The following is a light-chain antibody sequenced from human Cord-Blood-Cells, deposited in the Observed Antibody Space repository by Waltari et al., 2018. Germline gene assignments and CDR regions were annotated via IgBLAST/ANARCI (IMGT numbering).Light chain of an antibody. CDR1: QTVSSY. V-gene: IGKV3-11*01. Sequence: IVLTQSPATLSLSPVERATLSCRASQTVSSYLAWYQQNPGQAPRLLIYEASNRATGIPARFSGSGSGTDFTLTISSLEPEDFAVYYCQQRSNWLTFGGGTKVEIK. J-gene: IGKJ4*01. CDR2: EAS. CDR3: QQRSNWLT.